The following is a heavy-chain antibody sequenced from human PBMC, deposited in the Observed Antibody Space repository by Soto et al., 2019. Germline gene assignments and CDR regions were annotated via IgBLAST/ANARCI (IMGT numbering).Heavy chain of an antibody. V-gene: IGHV3-13*01. Sequence: EVQLVESGGGLVQPGGSLRLSCAASGFTFSSYDMHWVRQATGKGLEWVSAIGTAGDTYYPGSVKGRFTISRENAKNSLYLQMNSLRAGDTAVYYCARGNSSSWYGYFQHWGQGTLVTVSS. J-gene: IGHJ1*01. CDR1: GFTFSSYD. CDR2: IGTAGDT. D-gene: IGHD6-13*01. CDR3: ARGNSSSWYGYFQH.